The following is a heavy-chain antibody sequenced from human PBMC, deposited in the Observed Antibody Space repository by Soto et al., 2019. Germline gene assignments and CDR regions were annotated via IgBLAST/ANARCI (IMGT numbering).Heavy chain of an antibody. V-gene: IGHV4-39*01. D-gene: IGHD6-6*01. Sequence: SETLSLTCTVSGASITSLYYYWGWIRQPPGKGLEWIGSSYHSGSTYYAPSLMSRVAMSVDTSKNQFSLKLNSVTAADTAVYYCARRGWGSSSFFDYWGQGTLVTVPQ. CDR3: ARRGWGSSSFFDY. CDR1: GASITSLYYY. J-gene: IGHJ4*02. CDR2: SYHSGST.